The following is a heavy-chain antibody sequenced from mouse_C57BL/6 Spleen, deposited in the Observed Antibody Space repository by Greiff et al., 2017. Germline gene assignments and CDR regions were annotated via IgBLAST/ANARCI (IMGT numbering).Heavy chain of an antibody. CDR2: ISDGGSYT. CDR3: ARDNYYGSSPFDY. Sequence: EVKLMESGGGLVKPGGSLKLSCAASGFTFSSYAMSWVRQTPEKRLEWVATISDGGSYTYYPDNVKGRFTISRDNAKNNLYLQMSHLKSEDTAMYYCARDNYYGSSPFDYWGQGTTLTVSS. V-gene: IGHV5-4*01. J-gene: IGHJ2*01. D-gene: IGHD1-1*01. CDR1: GFTFSSYA.